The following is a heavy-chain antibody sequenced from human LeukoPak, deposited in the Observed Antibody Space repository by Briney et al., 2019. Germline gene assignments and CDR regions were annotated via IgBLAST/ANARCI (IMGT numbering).Heavy chain of an antibody. V-gene: IGHV1-69*05. CDR2: IIPMFGTT. J-gene: IGHJ6*03. D-gene: IGHD4-11*01. CDR1: GGTFSNYA. CDR3: ASVTVTTWAPDGHMDV. Sequence: SVKVSCKASGGTFSNYAISWVRQAPGQGLEWMERIIPMFGTTNYAQNFQGRVTITTDESTSTAYMEVSSLRIEDTAVYYCASVTVTTWAPDGHMDVWGKGTTVTVSS.